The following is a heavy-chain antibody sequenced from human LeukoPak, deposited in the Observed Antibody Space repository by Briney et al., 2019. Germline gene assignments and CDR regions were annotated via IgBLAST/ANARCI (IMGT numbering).Heavy chain of an antibody. Sequence: SETLSLTCTVSGGSISSSSYYWGWIRQPPGKGLEWIGSIYYSGSTYYNPSLKSRVTISVDTSKNQFSLKLSSVTAADTAVYYCARDDQGVNYDILTGYYRAAFGFDYWGQGTLVTVSS. CDR1: GGSISSSSYY. CDR3: ARDDQGVNYDILTGYYRAAFGFDY. J-gene: IGHJ4*02. D-gene: IGHD3-9*01. V-gene: IGHV4-39*07. CDR2: IYYSGST.